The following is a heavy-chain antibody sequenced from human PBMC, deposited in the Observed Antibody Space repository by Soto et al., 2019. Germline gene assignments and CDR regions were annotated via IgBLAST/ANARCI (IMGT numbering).Heavy chain of an antibody. CDR3: PSPSADWNDSLDNWLDP. D-gene: IGHD1-1*01. Sequence: SETLSLTCTVSGGSISSSSYYWGWIRQPPGKGLEWIGSIYYSGSTYYNPSLKSRVTISVDTSKNQFSLKLSSVTAADTAVYYCPSPSADWNDSLDNWLDPWGQGTLVTISS. CDR1: GGSISSSSYY. J-gene: IGHJ5*02. CDR2: IYYSGST. V-gene: IGHV4-39*01.